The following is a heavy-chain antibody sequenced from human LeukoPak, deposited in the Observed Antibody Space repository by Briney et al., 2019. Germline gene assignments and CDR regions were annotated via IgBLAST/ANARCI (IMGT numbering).Heavy chain of an antibody. D-gene: IGHD1-26*01. V-gene: IGHV4-4*07. CDR2: IYTSGST. J-gene: IGHJ4*02. CDR3: ARVRYRYSGSYPFDY. Sequence: SETLSLTRTVSGGSISSYYWSWIRQPAGKGLEWIGLIYTSGSTNYNPSLKSRVTMSVDTSKNQFSLKLSSVTAADTAVYYCARVRYRYSGSYPFDYWGQGTLVTVSS. CDR1: GGSISSYY.